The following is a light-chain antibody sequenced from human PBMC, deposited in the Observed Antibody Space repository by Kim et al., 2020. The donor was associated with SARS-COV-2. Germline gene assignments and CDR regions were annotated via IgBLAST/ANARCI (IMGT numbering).Light chain of an antibody. CDR1: SSNIGAGYD. CDR2: GNS. J-gene: IGLJ2*01. Sequence: VTISCTGSSSNIGAGYDVHWYQQLPGTAPKLLIYGNSRRPSGVPDRFSGSKSGTAASLAITGLQAEDEADYYCQSYDRSLSGFVLFGGGTKLTVL. CDR3: QSYDRSLSGFVL. V-gene: IGLV1-40*01.